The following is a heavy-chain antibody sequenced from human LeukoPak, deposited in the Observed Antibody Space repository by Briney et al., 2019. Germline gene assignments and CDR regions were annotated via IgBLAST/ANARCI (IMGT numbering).Heavy chain of an antibody. CDR2: INPNSGGT. D-gene: IGHD3-9*01. CDR1: GYTFTGYY. Sequence: GASVKVSCKASGYTFTGYYMHWVRQAPGQGLEWMGWINPNSGGTNYAQKFQGWVTMTRDTSISTAYMELSRLRSDDTAVYYCARVGLYDILTGYYDYWGQGTLVTVSS. CDR3: ARVGLYDILTGYYDY. V-gene: IGHV1-2*04. J-gene: IGHJ4*02.